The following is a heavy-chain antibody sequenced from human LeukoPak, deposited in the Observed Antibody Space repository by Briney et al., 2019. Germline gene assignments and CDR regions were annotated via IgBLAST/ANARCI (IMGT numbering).Heavy chain of an antibody. CDR1: GYRFSSHG. CDR2: IWYDGSTT. CDR3: VRWADDRAVDI. Sequence: RGSLRLSCAASGYRFSSHGVHWVRQAPGKGLEWVAVIWYDGSTTYYADSVRGRFTISRDNSKNMLYLQMNSLRVEDTAVYYCVRWADDRAVDIWGQGTMVTVSS. D-gene: IGHD1-26*01. J-gene: IGHJ3*02. V-gene: IGHV3-33*03.